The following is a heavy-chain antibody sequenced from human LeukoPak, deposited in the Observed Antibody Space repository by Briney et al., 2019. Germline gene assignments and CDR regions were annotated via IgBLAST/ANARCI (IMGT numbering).Heavy chain of an antibody. Sequence: SETLSLTCTVSGGSVSGYYWSWIRQPPGKGLEWIGYIYYSGSTKYNPSLKSRVAMSVDTSRNQFSLKLSSVTAADTAVYYCARGGLENGYHSNDGFDIWGQGTMVTVSS. J-gene: IGHJ3*02. D-gene: IGHD3-22*01. V-gene: IGHV4-59*02. CDR1: GGSVSGYY. CDR2: IYYSGST. CDR3: ARGGLENGYHSNDGFDI.